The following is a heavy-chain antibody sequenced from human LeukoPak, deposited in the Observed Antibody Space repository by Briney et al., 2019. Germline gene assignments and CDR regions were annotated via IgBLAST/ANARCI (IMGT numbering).Heavy chain of an antibody. CDR2: IYYSGST. J-gene: IGHJ4*02. Sequence: PSETLSLTCTVSGGSISSSSYYWGWIPQPPGKGLEWIGRIYYSGSTYYNPSLKGRVTISVDTSKNQFSLKLSSVTAADTAVYCCARQGEGYWTPSPVDYWGQGTLVTVSS. V-gene: IGHV4-39*01. CDR3: ARQGEGYWTPSPVDY. D-gene: IGHD3-22*01. CDR1: GGSISSSSYY.